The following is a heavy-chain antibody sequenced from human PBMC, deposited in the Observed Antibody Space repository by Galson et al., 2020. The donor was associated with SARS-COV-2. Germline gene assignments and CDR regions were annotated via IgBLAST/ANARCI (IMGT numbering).Heavy chain of an antibody. V-gene: IGHV3-30*01. CDR3: AREDSWRNGFYYYYYMDV. CDR2: ISYDGSNK. Sequence: GESLKISCAASGFTFSSYAMHWVRQAPGKGLEWVAVISYDGSNKYYADSVKGRFTISRDNSKNTLYLQMNSLRAEDTAVYYCAREDSWRNGFYYYYYMDVWGKGTTVTVSS. CDR1: GFTFSSYA. D-gene: IGHD6-13*01. J-gene: IGHJ6*03.